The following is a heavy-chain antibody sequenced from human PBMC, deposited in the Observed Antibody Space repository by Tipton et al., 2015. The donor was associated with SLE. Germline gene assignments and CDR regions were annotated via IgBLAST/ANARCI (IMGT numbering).Heavy chain of an antibody. Sequence: SLRLSCEASGFTFSSYPMHWVRQAPGKGLEWVASISHTGGNEYYADSVKGRFTISRDNSKDTLYLVMSSLRAEDTAVYFCAKGMSPWSYYYDMDVWGQGTTV. CDR2: ISHTGGNE. CDR3: AKGMSPWSYYYDMDV. J-gene: IGHJ6*02. D-gene: IGHD2-8*02. V-gene: IGHV3-30*04. CDR1: GFTFSSYP.